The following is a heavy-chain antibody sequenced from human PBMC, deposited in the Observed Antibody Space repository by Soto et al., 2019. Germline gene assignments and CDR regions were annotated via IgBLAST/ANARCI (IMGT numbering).Heavy chain of an antibody. D-gene: IGHD3-10*01. CDR2: ISSDGSQK. CDR3: AKNIVRGHWYFDL. Sequence: QVQLVESGGGVVQPGTSLRLSCAASGIAFSGCGMFWVRQTPSKGLEWVAAISSDGSQKSYADSVKGRFTISRDNSKNTLYVQMTGLTTEDTAVYYCAKNIVRGHWYFDLWGRGTLVTVSS. CDR1: GIAFSGCG. J-gene: IGHJ2*01. V-gene: IGHV3-30*18.